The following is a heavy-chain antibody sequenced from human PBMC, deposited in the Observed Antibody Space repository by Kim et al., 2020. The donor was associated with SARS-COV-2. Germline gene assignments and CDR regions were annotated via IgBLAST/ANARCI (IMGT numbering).Heavy chain of an antibody. J-gene: IGHJ4*02. V-gene: IGHV4-31*03. CDR2: IYYSGST. D-gene: IGHD3-9*01. CDR1: GGSISSGGYY. CDR3: ARAILTGGFDY. Sequence: SETLSLTCTVSGGSISSGGYYWSWIRQHPGKGLEWIGYIYYSGSTYYNPSLKSRGTISVDTSKNQFSLKLSSVTAADTAVYYCARAILTGGFDYWGQGTLVTVSS.